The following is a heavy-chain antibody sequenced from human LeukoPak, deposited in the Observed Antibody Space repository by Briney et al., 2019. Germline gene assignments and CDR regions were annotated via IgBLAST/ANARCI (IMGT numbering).Heavy chain of an antibody. V-gene: IGHV3-48*01. D-gene: IGHD6-6*01. CDR2: IRSSGSTI. CDR1: GFTFSSYS. CDR3: ARDLRGGSSSGGVDY. J-gene: IGHJ4*02. Sequence: PGGSLRLSCAASGFTFSSYSMNWVRQAPGKGLEWVSYIRSSGSTIYYADSVKGRFTISRDNAKNSLYLQMNSLRAEDTAVYYCARDLRGGSSSGGVDYWGQGTLVTVSP.